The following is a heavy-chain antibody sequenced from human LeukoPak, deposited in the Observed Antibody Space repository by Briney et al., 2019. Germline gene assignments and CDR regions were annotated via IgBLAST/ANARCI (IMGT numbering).Heavy chain of an antibody. D-gene: IGHD6-19*01. J-gene: IGHJ4*02. CDR3: ARSPTGSGWYYFDY. CDR2: ISYDGSNK. V-gene: IGHV3-30*03. CDR1: GFTFSSYG. Sequence: PGGSLRLSCAASGFTFSSYGMHWVRQAPGKGLEWVAVISYDGSNKYYADSVKGRFTISRDNSKNTLYLQMNSLRAEDTAVYYCARSPTGSGWYYFDYWGQGTLVTVSS.